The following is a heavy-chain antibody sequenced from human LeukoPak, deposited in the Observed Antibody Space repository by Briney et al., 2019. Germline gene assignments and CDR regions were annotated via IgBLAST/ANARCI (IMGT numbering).Heavy chain of an antibody. CDR1: GFTFSSYG. Sequence: GRSLRLSCAASGFTFSSYGMHWVRQAPGKGLEWVAVIWYDGSNKYYADSVKGRFTISRDNSKNTLYLQMNSLRAEDTAVYYCARGVRCSSTSCYTDPLDYWGQGTLVTVSS. CDR3: ARGVRCSSTSCYTDPLDY. CDR2: IWYDGSNK. V-gene: IGHV3-33*01. D-gene: IGHD2-2*02. J-gene: IGHJ4*02.